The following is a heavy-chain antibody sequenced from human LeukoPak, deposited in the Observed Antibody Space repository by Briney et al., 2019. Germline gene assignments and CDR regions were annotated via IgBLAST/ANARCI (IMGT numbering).Heavy chain of an antibody. D-gene: IGHD3-22*01. CDR3: AKSDYYDSSGHPSSFDY. V-gene: IGHV3-23*01. CDR2: ISAGGGDT. CDR1: GFTFRYYA. Sequence: PGGSLRLSCAASGFTFRYYAISWVRQAPGKGLEWVSAISAGGGDTYYADSVKGRFTISRDNSKNTPYLQMNSLRVEDTAIYYCAKSDYYDSSGHPSSFDYWGQGTLVTVSS. J-gene: IGHJ4*02.